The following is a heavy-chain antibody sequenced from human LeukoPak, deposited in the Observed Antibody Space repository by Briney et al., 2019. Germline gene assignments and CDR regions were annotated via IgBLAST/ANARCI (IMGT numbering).Heavy chain of an antibody. CDR3: AKSSLLAVAGTGDY. CDR2: ISGSGGST. D-gene: IGHD6-19*01. Sequence: GGSLRLSCAASGFTFSSYAMSWVRRAPGKGLEWVSAISGSGGSTYYADSVKGRFTISRDNSKNTLYLQMNSLRAEDTAVYYCAKSSLLAVAGTGDYWGQGTLVTVSS. V-gene: IGHV3-23*01. CDR1: GFTFSSYA. J-gene: IGHJ4*02.